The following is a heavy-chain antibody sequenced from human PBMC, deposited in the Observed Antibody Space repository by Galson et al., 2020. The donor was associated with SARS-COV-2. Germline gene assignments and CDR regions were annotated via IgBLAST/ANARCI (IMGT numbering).Heavy chain of an antibody. Sequence: GGSLRLSCAASGFTFSSYWMHWVRQAPGKGLVWVPRIFSKGSSTSYADSVKGRFTIAGDNAKNTLYLQMNSLRAEDTVVYYRARGDMGKDDLDDWGQGTLVTVSS. D-gene: IGHD7-27*01. CDR2: IFSKGSST. J-gene: IGHJ4*02. CDR3: ARGDMGKDDLDD. V-gene: IGHV3-74*01. CDR1: GFTFSSYW.